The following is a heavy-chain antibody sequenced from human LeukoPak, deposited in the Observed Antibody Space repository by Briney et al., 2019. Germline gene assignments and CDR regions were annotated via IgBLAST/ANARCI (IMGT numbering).Heavy chain of an antibody. J-gene: IGHJ4*02. V-gene: IGHV3-23*01. CDR3: AKDTSGYNWNYGLFDY. Sequence: PGGSLRLSCAASGFAFRTSVMSWVRQAPGKGLEGVSSLGSTGSTYYIDSVKGRFTISRDNSKNTLYLQMNSLRAEDTAVYYCAKDTSGYNWNYGLFDYWGQGTLVTVSS. D-gene: IGHD1-7*01. CDR1: GFAFRTSV. CDR2: LGSTGST.